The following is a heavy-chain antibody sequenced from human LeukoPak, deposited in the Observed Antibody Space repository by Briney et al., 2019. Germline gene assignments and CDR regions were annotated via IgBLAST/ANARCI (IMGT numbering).Heavy chain of an antibody. CDR3: AKDTGSGYDYFSYYFDY. V-gene: IGHV3-23*01. CDR1: GFTVSSNY. D-gene: IGHD5-12*01. Sequence: PGGSLRLSCAASGFTVSSNYMSWVRQAPGKGLEWVSTVSGSAFSTYYADSVKGRFTISRDNSKDTLYLQMNSLRAEDTAVYYCAKDTGSGYDYFSYYFDYWGHGTLVTVSS. J-gene: IGHJ4*01. CDR2: VSGSAFST.